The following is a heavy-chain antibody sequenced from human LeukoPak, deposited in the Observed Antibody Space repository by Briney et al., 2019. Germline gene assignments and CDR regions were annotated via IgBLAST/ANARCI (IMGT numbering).Heavy chain of an antibody. D-gene: IGHD1-7*01. J-gene: IGHJ4*02. CDR3: ARGRKWNYAPFDY. V-gene: IGHV3-30*04. CDR1: GFTFSSYA. CDR2: ISYDGSNK. Sequence: GGSLRLSCAASGFTFSSYAMHWVRQAPGKGLEWVAVISYDGSNKYYADSVKGRFTISRDNSKNTLYLQMNSLRAEDTAVYYCARGRKWNYAPFDYWGQGTLVTVSS.